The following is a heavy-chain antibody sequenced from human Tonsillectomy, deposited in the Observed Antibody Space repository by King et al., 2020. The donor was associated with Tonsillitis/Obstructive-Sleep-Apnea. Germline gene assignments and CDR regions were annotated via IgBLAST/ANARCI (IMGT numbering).Heavy chain of an antibody. CDR3: ASTYCSGTRCHTGDYYMDV. CDR1: GGSISSSSHY. J-gene: IGHJ6*03. V-gene: IGHV4-39*01. Sequence: QLQLQESGPGLVKPSETLSLTCTVSGGSISSSSHYWAWIRQPPGKGLEWIGSIYYSGSTYYNPSLKSRVTISVDASKNQFSLELRSVTATDTAVYSCASTYCSGTRCHTGDYYMDVWGKGTTVTVSS. D-gene: IGHD2-2*02. CDR2: IYYSGST.